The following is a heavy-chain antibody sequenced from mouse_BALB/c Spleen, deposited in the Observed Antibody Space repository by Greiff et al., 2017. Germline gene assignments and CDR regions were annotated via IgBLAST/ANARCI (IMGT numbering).Heavy chain of an antibody. V-gene: IGHV5-6-5*01. Sequence: EVQRVESGGGLVKPGGSLKLSCAASGFTFSSYAMSWVRQTPEKRLEWVASISSGGSTYYPDSVKGRFTISRDNARNILYLQMSSLRSEDTAMYYSTARGAAWFAYWGQGTLVTVSA. CDR1: GFTFSSYA. J-gene: IGHJ3*01. D-gene: IGHD1-2*01. CDR2: ISSGGST. CDR3: TARGAAWFAY.